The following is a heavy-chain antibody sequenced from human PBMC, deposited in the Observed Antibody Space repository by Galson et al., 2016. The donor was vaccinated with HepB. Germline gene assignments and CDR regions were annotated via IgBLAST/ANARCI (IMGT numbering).Heavy chain of an antibody. CDR3: AKASGPSVLPYWYFDL. CDR2: MSDSDDI. CDR1: GFTFSGYA. J-gene: IGHJ2*01. D-gene: IGHD3-10*01. Sequence: SLRLSCAASGFTFSGYAMAWVRQAPGKGLEWVSGMSDSDDIYYAPTVKGRFTISRDNSKNTVYLQLTSLRAEDTAVYYCAKASGPSVLPYWYFDLWGRGTLVTVSS. V-gene: IGHV3-23*01.